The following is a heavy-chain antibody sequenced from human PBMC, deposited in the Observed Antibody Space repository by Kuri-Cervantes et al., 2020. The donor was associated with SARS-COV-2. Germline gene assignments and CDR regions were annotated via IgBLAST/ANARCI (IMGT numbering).Heavy chain of an antibody. D-gene: IGHD7-27*01. CDR2: INWNGGST. J-gene: IGHJ4*02. CDR1: GFTVNSNY. CDR3: ARVAGDPYYFDY. V-gene: IGHV3-20*04. Sequence: GESLKISCAASGFTVNSNYMSWVRQAPGKGLEWVSGINWNGGSTGYADSVKGRFTISRDNAKNSLSLEMNSLRAEDTAVYYCARVAGDPYYFDYWGQGTLVTVSS.